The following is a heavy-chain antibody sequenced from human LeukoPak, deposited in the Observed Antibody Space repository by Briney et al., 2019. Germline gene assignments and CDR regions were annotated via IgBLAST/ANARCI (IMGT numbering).Heavy chain of an antibody. Sequence: PGGSLRLSCAASGFTFSSYAMSWVRQAPGKGLEWVSAISGSGGSTYYADSVKGRFTISRDNSKNTLYLQMNSLRAEDTAVYYCAKDPTAAGTPNWFDPWGQGTLVTVSS. D-gene: IGHD6-13*01. CDR2: ISGSGGST. J-gene: IGHJ5*02. CDR1: GFTFSSYA. V-gene: IGHV3-23*01. CDR3: AKDPTAAGTPNWFDP.